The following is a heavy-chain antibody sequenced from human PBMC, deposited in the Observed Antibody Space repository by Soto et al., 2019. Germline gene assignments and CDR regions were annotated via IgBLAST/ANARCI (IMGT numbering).Heavy chain of an antibody. D-gene: IGHD6-19*01. Sequence: GASVKVSCKASGYTFTNYAMHWVRQAPGQRLEWMGWINAGNGNTKYSQKFQGRVTITRDTSASTAYMELSSLRSEDTAVYYCARDSRGIAVAREIDYWGQGTLVTVSS. CDR1: GYTFTNYA. CDR3: ARDSRGIAVAREIDY. CDR2: INAGNGNT. V-gene: IGHV1-3*01. J-gene: IGHJ4*02.